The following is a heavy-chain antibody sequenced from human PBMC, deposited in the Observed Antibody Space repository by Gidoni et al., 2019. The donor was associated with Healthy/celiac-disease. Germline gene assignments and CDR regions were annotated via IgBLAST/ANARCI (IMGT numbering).Heavy chain of an antibody. J-gene: IGHJ3*02. Sequence: QVQLQESGPGLVKPSGTLSLTCAVSGGSISRSNWWSWVRQPPGKGLEWIGEIYHSGSTNYNPSLKSRVTISVDKSKNQFSLKLSSVTAADTAVYYCAKYCSGGSCYSFDAFDIWGQGTMVTVSS. CDR1: GGSISRSNW. CDR3: AKYCSGGSCYSFDAFDI. D-gene: IGHD2-15*01. V-gene: IGHV4-4*02. CDR2: IYHSGST.